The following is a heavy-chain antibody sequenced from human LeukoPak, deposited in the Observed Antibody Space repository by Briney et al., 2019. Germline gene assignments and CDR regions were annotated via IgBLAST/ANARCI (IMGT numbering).Heavy chain of an antibody. CDR1: GASVSSGRSC. CDR3: ASSLSQRYYFEH. D-gene: IGHD6-25*01. Sequence: PSDTLSPTRTLAGASVSSGRSCWSWVRQPGGKGLELIRRIYASGKSDYNPYPRSLKSRVTVSLDTYNTLFSLFLSSVSAADSVMYYCASSLSQRYYFEHGGQGAGVTVSS. J-gene: IGHJ4*02. CDR2: IYASGKS. V-gene: IGHV4-61*02.